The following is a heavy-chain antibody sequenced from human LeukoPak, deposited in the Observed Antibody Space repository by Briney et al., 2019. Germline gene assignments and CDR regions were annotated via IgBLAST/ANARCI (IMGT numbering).Heavy chain of an antibody. CDR1: GGSISSYY. V-gene: IGHV4-59*01. D-gene: IGHD6-19*01. CDR3: ARGSGWLYY. Sequence: PSETLSLTCTLSGGSISSYYWSWIRQPPGKGLEWIGYIYYSGSTNYKPSLKSRVTISVDTSKNQFSLKLSSVTAADTAVYYCARGSGWLYYWGQGSLVTVSS. CDR2: IYYSGST. J-gene: IGHJ4*02.